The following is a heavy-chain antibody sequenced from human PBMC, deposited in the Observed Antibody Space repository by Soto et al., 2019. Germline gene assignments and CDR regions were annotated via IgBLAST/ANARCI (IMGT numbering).Heavy chain of an antibody. D-gene: IGHD2-15*01. CDR2: IGSGGADT. Sequence: GVLRPYCAASGCTFGIYAMSWVRQTPGKGLEWVSGIGSGGADTYYAGSVKGRFIISRDNSKSTLSLQMNGLRVEDTAVYYCAKDRMNHNSVCDPFDIWGQGTLVTVSS. J-gene: IGHJ3*02. V-gene: IGHV3-23*01. CDR3: AKDRMNHNSVCDPFDI. CDR1: GCTFGIYA.